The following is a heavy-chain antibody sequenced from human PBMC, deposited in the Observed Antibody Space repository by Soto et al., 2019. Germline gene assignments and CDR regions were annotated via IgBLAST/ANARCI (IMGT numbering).Heavy chain of an antibody. CDR2: IRGTGDIT. CDR1: GVGFSTYD. J-gene: IGHJ4*02. V-gene: IGHV3-48*02. CDR3: AKEGNGGSYSDS. Sequence: GGSLRLSCAASGVGFSTYDMNWVRQAPGKGLEWISFIRGTGDITYYAASVKGRFTISRDNARNVVFLQINSLRDEDTAVYHCAKEGNGGSYSDSWGQGTLVTVSS. D-gene: IGHD3-10*01.